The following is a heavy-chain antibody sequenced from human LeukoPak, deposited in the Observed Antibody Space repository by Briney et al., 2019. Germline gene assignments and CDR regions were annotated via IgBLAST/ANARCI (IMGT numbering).Heavy chain of an antibody. D-gene: IGHD3-22*01. CDR2: MNPNSGNT. J-gene: IGHJ4*02. CDR3: ARDYYDNSGDEY. Sequence: ASVKVSCKTSGYTFTSYDINWVRQATGQGLEWMGWMNPNSGNTGYAQKFQGRVTMTRNTSISTAYMGLSSLRSEDTAVYYCARDYYDNSGDEYWGQGTLVTVSS. CDR1: GYTFTSYD. V-gene: IGHV1-8*01.